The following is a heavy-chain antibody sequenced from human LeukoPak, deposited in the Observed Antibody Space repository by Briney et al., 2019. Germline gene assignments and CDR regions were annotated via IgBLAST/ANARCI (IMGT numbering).Heavy chain of an antibody. CDR1: GGSFSGYY. V-gene: IGHV4-34*01. CDR2: VNHSGST. J-gene: IGHJ3*02. CDR3: ASHDYGGDSGAFDI. D-gene: IGHD4-17*01. Sequence: PSETLSLTCAVYGGSFSGYYWSWIRQPPGKGLEWIGEVNHSGSTNYNPSLKSRVTISVDTSKNQFSLKLSSVTAADTAVYYCASHDYGGDSGAFDIWGQGTMVTVSS.